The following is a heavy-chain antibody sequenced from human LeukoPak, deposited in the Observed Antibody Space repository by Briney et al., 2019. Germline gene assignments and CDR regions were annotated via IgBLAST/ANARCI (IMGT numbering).Heavy chain of an antibody. V-gene: IGHV3-23*01. J-gene: IGHJ5*02. Sequence: PGGSLRLSCAASGFTFSSYAMSWVRQAPGKGLEWVSAISGSGGSTYYADSVKGRFTISRDNSKNTLYLQMNSPRAEDTAVYYCAKASLTIFGVVKDWFDPWGQGTLVTVSS. CDR2: ISGSGGST. CDR1: GFTFSSYA. CDR3: AKASLTIFGVVKDWFDP. D-gene: IGHD3-3*01.